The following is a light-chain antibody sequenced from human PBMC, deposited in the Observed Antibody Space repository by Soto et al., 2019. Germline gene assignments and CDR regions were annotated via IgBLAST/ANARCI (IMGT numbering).Light chain of an antibody. CDR3: SSFTISTLVV. CDR1: SSDVGGYNY. V-gene: IGLV2-8*01. Sequence: QSVLTQPPSASGSPGQSVTISCTGTSSDVGGYNYVSWYQQHPGKAPKLMIYDVTKRPSGVPDRFSGSKSGSTASLTISGLLAEDEAHYYCSSFTISTLVVFGGGTKLTVL. CDR2: DVT. J-gene: IGLJ2*01.